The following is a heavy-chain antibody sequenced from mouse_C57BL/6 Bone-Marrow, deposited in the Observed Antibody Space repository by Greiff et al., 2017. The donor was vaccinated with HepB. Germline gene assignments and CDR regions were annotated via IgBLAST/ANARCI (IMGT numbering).Heavy chain of an antibody. CDR2: ISNGGGST. CDR3: ARLDYGEGFDY. V-gene: IGHV5-12*01. J-gene: IGHJ2*01. Sequence: EVKVVESGGGLVQPGGSLKLSCAASGFTFSDYYMYWVRQTPEKRLEWVAYISNGGGSTYYPDTVKGRFTISRDNAKNTLYLQMSRLKSEDTAMYYCARLDYGEGFDYWGQGTTLTVSS. D-gene: IGHD2-4*01. CDR1: GFTFSDYY.